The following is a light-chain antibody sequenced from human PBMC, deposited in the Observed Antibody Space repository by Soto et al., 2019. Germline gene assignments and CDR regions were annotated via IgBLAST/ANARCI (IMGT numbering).Light chain of an antibody. Sequence: EIVLTQSPGTLSLSPGERATLSCRASQSVSSIYLAWYQQKPGQAPRLLIYDASARATGIPDRFSGSGSGTDFTLTISRLEPEDFAMYYCQQYGSSPRTFGQGTKLEIK. CDR3: QQYGSSPRT. CDR2: DAS. J-gene: IGKJ2*02. V-gene: IGKV3-20*01. CDR1: QSVSSIY.